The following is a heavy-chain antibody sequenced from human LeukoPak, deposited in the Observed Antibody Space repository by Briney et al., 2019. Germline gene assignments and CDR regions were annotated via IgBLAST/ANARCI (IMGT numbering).Heavy chain of an antibody. CDR2: IIPIFGTA. V-gene: IGHV1-69*05. CDR1: GGTFSSYA. D-gene: IGHD3-16*02. J-gene: IGHJ4*02. CDR3: ARVRGMITFGGVIAEYYFDY. Sequence: ASVKVSCKASGGTFSSYAISWVRQAPGQGLEWMGGIIPIFGTANYAQKFQGRVTITTDESTSTAYMELSSLRSEDTAVYYCARVRGMITFGGVIAEYYFDYWGQGTLVTVSS.